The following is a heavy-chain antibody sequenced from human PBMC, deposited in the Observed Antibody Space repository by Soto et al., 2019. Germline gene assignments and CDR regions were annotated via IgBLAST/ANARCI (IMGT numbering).Heavy chain of an antibody. J-gene: IGHJ4*02. CDR2: ISANGGST. CDR1: GFTFSSYA. V-gene: IGHV3-23*01. D-gene: IGHD5-12*01. Sequence: EVQLLEAGGGLVQPGGSLRLSCEASGFTFSSYAMSWVRQAPGKGLEWVSVISGGDWVSAISANGGSTNYADSLKGRFSISRANSKSTLYLQMNSLRAEDTAVYYCAKGRVATQNTPFDYWGQGTLVTVSS. CDR3: AKGRVATQNTPFDY.